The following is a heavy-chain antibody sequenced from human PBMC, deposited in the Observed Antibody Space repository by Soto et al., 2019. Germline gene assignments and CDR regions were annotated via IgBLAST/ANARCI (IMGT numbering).Heavy chain of an antibody. CDR3: ARGARTDIVGATRAFDI. CDR2: IIPIFGTA. V-gene: IGHV1-69*06. CDR1: GVTFSIYT. D-gene: IGHD1-26*01. Sequence: QVQLVQSGAEVKKPGSSVKVSCKASGVTFSIYTITWVRQAPGQGLEWMGGIIPIFGTANYAQRFRGRITIIADRSTSTAYMELSSLRSEDTAVYYCARGARTDIVGATRAFDIWGQGTVVTVSS. J-gene: IGHJ3*02.